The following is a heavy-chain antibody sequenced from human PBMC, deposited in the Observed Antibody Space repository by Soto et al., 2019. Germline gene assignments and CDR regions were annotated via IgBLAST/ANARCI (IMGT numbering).Heavy chain of an antibody. CDR3: QGYCISTSCSTNDY. V-gene: IGHV1-69*12. Sequence: QVQLVQSGAEVKKPGSSVKVSCKASGGTFSSYAISWVRQAPGQGLEWRGGIIPIFGTANHAQKFQGRVTXXAXEXXSTAYMELSSLRSEDTAVYYCQGYCISTSCSTNDYWGQGTLVTVSS. J-gene: IGHJ4*02. D-gene: IGHD2-2*01. CDR2: IIPIFGTA. CDR1: GGTFSSYA.